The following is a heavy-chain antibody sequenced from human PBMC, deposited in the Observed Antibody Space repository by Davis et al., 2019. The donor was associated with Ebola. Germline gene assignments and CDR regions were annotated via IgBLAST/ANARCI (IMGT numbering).Heavy chain of an antibody. D-gene: IGHD5-12*01. V-gene: IGHV4-59*08. CDR1: VGSISSYY. J-gene: IGHJ4*02. CDR2: IYYSGST. Sequence: MPSETLSLTCTVSVGSISSYYWSWIRQPPGKGLEWIGYIYYSGSTNYNPSLKSRVTISVDTSKNQFSLKLSSVTAADTAVYYCAGQDIVATIIDYWGQGTLVTVSS. CDR3: AGQDIVATIIDY.